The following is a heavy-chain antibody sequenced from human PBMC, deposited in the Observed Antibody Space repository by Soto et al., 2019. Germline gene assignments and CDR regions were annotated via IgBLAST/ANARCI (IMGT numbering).Heavy chain of an antibody. Sequence: NPGGSLRLSCSASGFTFSEYYMSWIRQAPGKGLEWVSFISTTGSFTNYADSLKGRFTISRDNAKNSLYLQINSLRGDDTAVYYCARAQWELDYWGQGTLVTVSS. J-gene: IGHJ4*02. CDR2: ISTTGSFT. D-gene: IGHD1-26*01. V-gene: IGHV3-11*06. CDR3: ARAQWELDY. CDR1: GFTFSEYY.